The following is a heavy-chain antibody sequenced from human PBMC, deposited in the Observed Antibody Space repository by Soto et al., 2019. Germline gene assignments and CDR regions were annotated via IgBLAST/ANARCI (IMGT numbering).Heavy chain of an antibody. V-gene: IGHV3-66*01. CDR2: IYSGGST. J-gene: IGHJ3*02. Sequence: GGSLRLSCAASGFTVSSNYMSWVRQAPGKGLEWVSVIYSGGSTYYADSVKGRFTISRDNSKNTLYLQMNSLRAEDTAVYYCARDKGAAGAYDAFDIWGQGTMVTVSS. CDR1: GFTVSSNY. D-gene: IGHD2-15*01. CDR3: ARDKGAAGAYDAFDI.